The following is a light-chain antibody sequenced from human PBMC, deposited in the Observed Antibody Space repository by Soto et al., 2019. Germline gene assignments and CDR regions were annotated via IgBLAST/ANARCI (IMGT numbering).Light chain of an antibody. J-gene: IGLJ2*01. CDR1: SSDVGGYNY. CDR2: DVS. Sequence: SALTQPRSVSGSPGQSVTISCTGTSSDVGGYNYVSWYQQHPGKAPKLMIYDVSKRPSGVPDRFSGSKSGNTASLTISGLQAEDEADYYCCSYAGSYPHVVFGGGTKLTVL. V-gene: IGLV2-11*01. CDR3: CSYAGSYPHVV.